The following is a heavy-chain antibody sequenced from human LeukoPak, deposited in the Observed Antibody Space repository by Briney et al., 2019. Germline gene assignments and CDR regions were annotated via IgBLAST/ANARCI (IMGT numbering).Heavy chain of an antibody. CDR3: ARETGDPTSSYYYGMDV. CDR1: GGSISSYY. Sequence: SETLSLTCTVSGGSISSYYWSWIRQPPGKGLEWIGYIYYSGSTNYNPSLKSRVTISVDTSKNQFSLKLSSVTAADTAVYYCARETGDPTSSYYYGMDVWGQGTTVTVSS. V-gene: IGHV4-59*01. J-gene: IGHJ6*02. D-gene: IGHD7-27*01. CDR2: IYYSGST.